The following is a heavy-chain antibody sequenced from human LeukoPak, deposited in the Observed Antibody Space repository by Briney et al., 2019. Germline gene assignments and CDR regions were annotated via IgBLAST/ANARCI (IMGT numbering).Heavy chain of an antibody. CDR3: ARRLTYYGDYRPCFDY. J-gene: IGHJ4*02. D-gene: IGHD4-17*01. Sequence: GESLKISCKGSGYSFTTYWIGWVRQMPGKGLEWMGIIYPGDSDTRYSPSFQGQVTISADKSISTAYLQWSSLKASDTAMYYCARRLTYYGDYRPCFDYWGQGTLVTVSS. V-gene: IGHV5-51*01. CDR1: GYSFTTYW. CDR2: IYPGDSDT.